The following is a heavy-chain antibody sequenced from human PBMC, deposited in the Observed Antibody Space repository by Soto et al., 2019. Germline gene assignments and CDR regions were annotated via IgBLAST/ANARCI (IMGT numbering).Heavy chain of an antibody. J-gene: IGHJ4*02. V-gene: IGHV1-2*04. CDR1: GYTFIAYN. CDR2: INLNSGGI. D-gene: IGHD4-17*01. CDR3: ARSTETTDAALGY. Sequence: QVQLVQSGAEVKKPGASVKVSCKASGYTFIAYNMHWVRQAPGQGLEWMGWINLNSGGINYAQKFQGWVSMTRDTPISTAYMEVSRLKSHDTAVYYCARSTETTDAALGYWGQGTLVTVSS.